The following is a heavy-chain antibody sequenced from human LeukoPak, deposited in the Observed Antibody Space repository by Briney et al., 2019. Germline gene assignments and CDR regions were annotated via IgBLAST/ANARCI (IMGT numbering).Heavy chain of an antibody. CDR3: ARESGSYYPNYYYYYMDV. CDR2: IYYSGST. J-gene: IGHJ6*03. D-gene: IGHD1-26*01. CDR1: GGSISSYY. Sequence: SETLSLTCTVSGGSISSYYWSWIRQPPGKGLEWIGYIYYSGSTNYNPSLKSRVTISVDTSKNQFSLKLSSVTAADTAVYYCARESGSYYPNYYYYYMDVWGKGTTVTVSS. V-gene: IGHV4-59*08.